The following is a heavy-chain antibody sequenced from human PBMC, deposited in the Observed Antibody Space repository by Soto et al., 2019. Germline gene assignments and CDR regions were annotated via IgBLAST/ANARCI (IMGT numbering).Heavy chain of an antibody. CDR2: IYNSGST. Sequence: PSETLSLTCTVSGGSVSSGSYYWSWIRQPPGKGLEWIGFIYNSGSTNYKPSLKSRVTISVDTSKNQFSLKLSSVTAADTAVYYCERDWAYYPFDHCGQGPLVTVYS. J-gene: IGHJ4*02. V-gene: IGHV4-61*01. CDR3: ERDWAYYPFDH. D-gene: IGHD2-21*01. CDR1: GGSVSSGSYY.